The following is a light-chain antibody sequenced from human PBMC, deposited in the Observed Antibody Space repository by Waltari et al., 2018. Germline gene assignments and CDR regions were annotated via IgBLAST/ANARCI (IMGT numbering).Light chain of an antibody. V-gene: IGLV3-10*01. CDR1: ELPRNG. Sequence: SYELTQPPSVSVSPGQTARIPSSGHELPRNGSYWTQQQPGQAPRLVIYEDTKRPSGIPERSSGSSSGTVATLTISGAQVDDEADYYCYSSDSTGLRVFGGGTTVVVL. CDR2: EDT. CDR3: YSSDSTGLRV. J-gene: IGLJ1*01.